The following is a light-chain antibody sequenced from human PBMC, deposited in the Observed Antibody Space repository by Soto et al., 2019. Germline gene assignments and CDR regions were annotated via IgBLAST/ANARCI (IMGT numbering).Light chain of an antibody. CDR2: EDN. V-gene: IGLV6-57*01. CDR3: QSYDSSHHVV. Sequence: NFMLTQPHSVSESPGKTVTISCTHSSGSIASNYVQWYQQRPGSSPTTVIYEDNQRPSGVPDRFSGSIDSSSNSASLTISGLKTEDEADYHCQSYDSSHHVVFGGGTKLTVL. J-gene: IGLJ2*01. CDR1: SGSIASNY.